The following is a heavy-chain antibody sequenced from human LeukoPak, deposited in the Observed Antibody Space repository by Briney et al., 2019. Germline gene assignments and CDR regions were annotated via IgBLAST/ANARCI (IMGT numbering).Heavy chain of an antibody. J-gene: IGHJ4*02. CDR3: AKKLDTMFFDY. V-gene: IGHV3-43*01. CDR2: AGWAGGTT. CDR1: GFNFDRYT. Sequence: GGSLRLSCATSGFNFDRYTIHWVRQAPGKGLEWVSLAGWAGGTTFYSDSVRGRFTISRDSGRKSVYLQMNSLTTDDTAFYFCAKKLDTMFFDYWGQGALVTVSS. D-gene: IGHD3-10*02.